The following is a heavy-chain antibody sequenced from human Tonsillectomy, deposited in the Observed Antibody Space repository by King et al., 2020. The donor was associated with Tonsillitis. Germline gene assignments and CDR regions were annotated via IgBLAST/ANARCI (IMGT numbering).Heavy chain of an antibody. Sequence: HVQLQESGPGLVKPSETLSLTCTVSGGSISTNYWSWLRQPAGKGLEWIGRINTSGTTNYNPSLKSRVTMSVDTSKNQFSLKLSSVTAADTAVYYCARGPTVVRVLIVPYQFGMDVWGQGTTVTVSS. CDR2: INTSGTT. CDR1: GGSISTNY. V-gene: IGHV4-4*07. CDR3: ARGPTVVRVLIVPYQFGMDV. D-gene: IGHD3-10*01. J-gene: IGHJ6*02.